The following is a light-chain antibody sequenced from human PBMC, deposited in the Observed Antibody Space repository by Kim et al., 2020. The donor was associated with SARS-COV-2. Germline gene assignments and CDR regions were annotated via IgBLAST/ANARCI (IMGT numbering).Light chain of an antibody. CDR3: QQYYRYPLT. J-gene: IGKJ4*01. CDR1: QDITND. V-gene: IGKV1-16*02. Sequence: ASVGDSVTITWRASQDITNDLAWIQQKPGKAPKSLISGASSLQSGVPSKFSGSGSGTDFTLTISSLQPEDFATYYCQQYYRYPLTFGGGTKVDIK. CDR2: GAS.